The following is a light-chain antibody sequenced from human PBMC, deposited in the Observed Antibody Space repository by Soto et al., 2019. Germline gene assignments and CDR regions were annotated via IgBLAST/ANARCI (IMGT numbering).Light chain of an antibody. J-gene: IGLJ2*01. CDR2: DVI. V-gene: IGLV2-14*03. CDR3: SSYTGSNTFVV. CDR1: DSDIGAYDY. Sequence: QSALTQPASVSGSPGQAITISCTGTDSDIGAYDYVTWYQHHPGEAPKLIIFDVIDRPSGVSDRFSGSKSGNTASLTISGLQAEDEADYYCSSYTGSNTFVVFGGGTKVIVL.